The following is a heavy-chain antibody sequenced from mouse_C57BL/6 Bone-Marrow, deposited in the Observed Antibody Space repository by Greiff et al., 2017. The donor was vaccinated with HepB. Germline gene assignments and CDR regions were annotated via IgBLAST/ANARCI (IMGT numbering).Heavy chain of an antibody. V-gene: IGHV5-2*01. CDR2: INSDGGST. CDR3: AREGDNAGYFEV. Sequence: EAMLVESGGGLVQPGESLKLSCESNEYEFPSHDMSWVRKTPEKRLELVAAINSDGGSTYYPDTMERRFIISRDNTKKTLYLQMSSLRSEDTALYNSAREGDNAGYFEVWGTGTTVSVSS. J-gene: IGHJ1*03. CDR1: EYEFPSHD.